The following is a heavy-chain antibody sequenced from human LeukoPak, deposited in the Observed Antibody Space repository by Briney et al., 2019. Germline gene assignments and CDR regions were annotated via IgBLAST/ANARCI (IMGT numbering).Heavy chain of an antibody. CDR2: ISYDGSNK. CDR1: GFTFSSYG. D-gene: IGHD6-19*01. V-gene: IGHV3-30*03. Sequence: PGGSLRLSCAASGFTFSSYGMHWVRQAPGKGLEWVAVISYDGSNKYYADSVKGRFTISRDNSKNTLYLQMNSLRADDTAVYYCARVVSSGWYSFDYWGQGTLLTVSS. J-gene: IGHJ4*02. CDR3: ARVVSSGWYSFDY.